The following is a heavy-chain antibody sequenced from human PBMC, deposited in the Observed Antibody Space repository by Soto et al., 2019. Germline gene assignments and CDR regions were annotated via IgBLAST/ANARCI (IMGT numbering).Heavy chain of an antibody. D-gene: IGHD3-10*01. J-gene: IGHJ4*02. Sequence: PSETLSLTCAVSGGSISSGGYSWSWIRQPPGKGLEWIGYIYHSGSTYYNPSLKSRVTISVDTSKNQFSLKLSSVTAADTAVYYCARLWFGEPVDYWGQGTLVTVSS. CDR3: ARLWFGEPVDY. CDR2: IYHSGST. V-gene: IGHV4-30-2*01. CDR1: GGSISSGGYS.